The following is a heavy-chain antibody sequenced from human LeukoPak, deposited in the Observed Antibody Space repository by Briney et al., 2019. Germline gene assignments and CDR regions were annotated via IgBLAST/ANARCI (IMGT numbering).Heavy chain of an antibody. CDR1: GGSISSYY. V-gene: IGHV4-59*01. D-gene: IGHD3-3*01. Sequence: SETLSLTCTVSGGSISSYYWSWIRQPPGKGLEWIGYIYYSGSTNYNPSLKSRVTISVDTSKNQFSLKLSSVTAADTAVYYCAAVWSGYYYYMDVWGKGTTVTVSS. J-gene: IGHJ6*03. CDR3: AAVWSGYYYYMDV. CDR2: IYYSGST.